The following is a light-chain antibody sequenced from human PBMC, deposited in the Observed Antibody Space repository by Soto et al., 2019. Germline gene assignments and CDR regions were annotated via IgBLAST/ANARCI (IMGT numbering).Light chain of an antibody. CDR3: QQRSIWPPV. Sequence: EIVLTQSPDTLSLSPGEGATLSCRASQSVSSYLAWYQQKPGQAPRLLIYDASNRATGIPARFSGRESGTDFTLTISSLEPEDFAVYYCQQRSIWPPVFGPGTKVDIK. CDR2: DAS. CDR1: QSVSSY. J-gene: IGKJ3*01. V-gene: IGKV3-11*01.